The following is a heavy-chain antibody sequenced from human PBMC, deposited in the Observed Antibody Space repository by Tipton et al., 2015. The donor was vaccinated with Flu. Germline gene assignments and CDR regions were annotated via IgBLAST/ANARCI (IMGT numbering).Heavy chain of an antibody. Sequence: SLRLSCAASGFTFSNYWMTWVRQAPGKGLEWVANIRQDGSEKYYADSVKGRFTISRDNTKNSLFVQMNSLRAEDTAVYYCARAPEWLSYAFDIWGQGTMVTVSS. J-gene: IGHJ3*02. CDR3: ARAPEWLSYAFDI. D-gene: IGHD3-3*01. V-gene: IGHV3-7*01. CDR2: IRQDGSEK. CDR1: GFTFSNYW.